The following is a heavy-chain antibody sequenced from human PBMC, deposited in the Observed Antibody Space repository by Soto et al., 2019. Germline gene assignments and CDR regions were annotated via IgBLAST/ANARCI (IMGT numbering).Heavy chain of an antibody. D-gene: IGHD3-22*01. CDR2: IYYSGST. Sequence: PSETLSLTCTVSGGSISSYYWSWIRQPPGKGLEWIGYIYYSGSTNYNPSLKSRVTISVGTSKNQFSLKLSSVTAADTAVYYCAREASVYYYDSSGYYYNYFDYWGQGTLVTVSS. V-gene: IGHV4-59*01. CDR1: GGSISSYY. CDR3: AREASVYYYDSSGYYYNYFDY. J-gene: IGHJ4*02.